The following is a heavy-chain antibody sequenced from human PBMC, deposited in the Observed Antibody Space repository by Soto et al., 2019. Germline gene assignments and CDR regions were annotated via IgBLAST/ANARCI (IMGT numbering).Heavy chain of an antibody. D-gene: IGHD1-26*01. Sequence: GASVKVSCKASGYTFTAYHMHWVRQAPGQGLEWMGIINPSLGRANYALKFQDRVAMTWDTSTSTVYMELTSLRSDDTAVYYCARAPYSYTSLFFDYWGQATPVTVSS. J-gene: IGHJ4*02. CDR3: ARAPYSYTSLFFDY. CDR1: GYTFTAYH. V-gene: IGHV1-46*01. CDR2: INPSLGRA.